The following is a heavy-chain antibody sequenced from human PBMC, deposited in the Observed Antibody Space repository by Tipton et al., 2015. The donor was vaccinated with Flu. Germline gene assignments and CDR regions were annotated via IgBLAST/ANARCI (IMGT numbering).Heavy chain of an antibody. CDR1: GFTFNGYW. D-gene: IGHD5-18*01. Sequence: SLRLSCAASGFTFNGYWMSWIRQAPGKGLEWVANINQDGSVKYYVDSVKGRFTISRDNAKNSLFLQMNSLRAEDTAIYYCARKGLPDSWGQGTLVTVSS. CDR2: INQDGSVK. V-gene: IGHV3-7*01. J-gene: IGHJ5*01. CDR3: ARKGLPDS.